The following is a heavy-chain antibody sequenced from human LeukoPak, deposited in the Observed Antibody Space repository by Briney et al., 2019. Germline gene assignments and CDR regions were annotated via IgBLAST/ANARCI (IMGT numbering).Heavy chain of an antibody. V-gene: IGHV4-39*01. Sequence: SETLSLTCTVSGGSLSSSSYYWGWIRQPPGKGLEWIGSIYYSGSTYYNPSLKSRVTISVDTSKNQFSLKLSSVTAADTAVYYCARRRVGATAENAFDIWGQGTMVTVSS. J-gene: IGHJ3*02. D-gene: IGHD1-26*01. CDR2: IYYSGST. CDR1: GGSLSSSSYY. CDR3: ARRRVGATAENAFDI.